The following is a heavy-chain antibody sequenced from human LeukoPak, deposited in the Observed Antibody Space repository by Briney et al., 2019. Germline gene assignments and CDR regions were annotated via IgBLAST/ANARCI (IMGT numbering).Heavy chain of an antibody. V-gene: IGHV4-59*02. CDR3: ARAGYGGNSLFDL. CDR1: GDSVRSYY. Sequence: SETLSLTCTVSGDSVRSYYWSWIRQPPGQGLEWLGHINDRGSTNYNPSLQGRVTISIDTSKNQFSLKLSSVTAADTAVYYCARAGYGGNSLFDLWGRGTLVTVSS. D-gene: IGHD4-23*01. J-gene: IGHJ2*01. CDR2: INDRGST.